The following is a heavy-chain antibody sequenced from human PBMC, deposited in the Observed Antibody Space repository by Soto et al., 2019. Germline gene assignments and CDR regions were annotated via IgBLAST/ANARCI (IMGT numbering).Heavy chain of an antibody. V-gene: IGHV4-34*01. CDR2: INHSGST. D-gene: IGHD3-16*02. CDR1: GGSFSGYY. CDR3: ARARNRKAFDI. Sequence: PSETLSLTCAVYGGSFSGYYWSWIRQPPGKGLEWIGEINHSGSTNYNPSLKSRVTISVDTSKNQFSLKLSSVTAADTAVYYCARARNRKAFDIWGQGTMVTVSS. J-gene: IGHJ3*02.